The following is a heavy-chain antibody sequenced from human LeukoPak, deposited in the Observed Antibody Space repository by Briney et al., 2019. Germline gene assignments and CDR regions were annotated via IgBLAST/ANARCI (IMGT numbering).Heavy chain of an antibody. V-gene: IGHV3-23*01. D-gene: IGHD3-10*01. CDR3: AKRRSPMVRGVNVDY. CDR2: ISGTGGST. J-gene: IGHJ4*02. Sequence: GGSLRLSCAASGFTFSSYAMSWVRQAPGKGLEWVSTISGTGGSTYYADSVKGRFTISRDNSKNRLYLQMNSLRAEDTAVYYCAKRRSPMVRGVNVDYWGQGTLVTVSS. CDR1: GFTFSSYA.